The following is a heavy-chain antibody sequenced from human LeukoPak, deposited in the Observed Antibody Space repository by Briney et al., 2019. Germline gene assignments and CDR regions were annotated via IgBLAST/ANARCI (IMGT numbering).Heavy chain of an antibody. CDR2: INHSGST. CDR1: GGSFSGYY. V-gene: IGHV4-34*01. D-gene: IGHD3-16*02. CDR3: ARAKYHYDYVWGSYRYTPYFDY. Sequence: PSETLSLTCAVYGGSFSGYYWSWIRQPPGKGLEWIGEINHSGSTNYNPSLKSRVTISVDTSKNQFSLKLSSVTAADTAVYYCARAKYHYDYVWGSYRYTPYFDYWGQGTLVTVSS. J-gene: IGHJ4*02.